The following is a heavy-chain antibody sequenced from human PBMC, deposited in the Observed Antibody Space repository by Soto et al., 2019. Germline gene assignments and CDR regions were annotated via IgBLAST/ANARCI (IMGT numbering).Heavy chain of an antibody. J-gene: IGHJ4*02. CDR3: AKETAAAGTQ. CDR1: GYTFTSYG. V-gene: IGHV3-23*01. Sequence: SCKASGYTFTSYGISWVRQAPGQGLEWMGWISTYYADSVKGRFTISRDNSKNTLYLQMNSLRAEDTAVYYCAKETAAAGTQWGQGTLVTVSS. D-gene: IGHD6-13*01. CDR2: IST.